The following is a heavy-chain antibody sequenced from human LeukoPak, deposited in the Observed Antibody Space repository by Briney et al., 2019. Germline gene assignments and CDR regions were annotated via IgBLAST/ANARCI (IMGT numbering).Heavy chain of an antibody. CDR1: GYSISSGYY. D-gene: IGHD3-16*01. CDR3: ARAYMDDAFDI. J-gene: IGHJ3*02. Sequence: SETLSLTCTVSGYSISSGYYWGWIRQPPGKGLEWIGSFYHSGSTYYNPSLKSRVTISVDTSKNQFSLKLSSVTAADTAVYYCARAYMDDAFDIWGQGTMVTVSS. CDR2: FYHSGST. V-gene: IGHV4-38-2*02.